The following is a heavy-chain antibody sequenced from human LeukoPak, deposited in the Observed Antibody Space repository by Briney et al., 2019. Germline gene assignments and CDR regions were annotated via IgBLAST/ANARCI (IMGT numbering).Heavy chain of an antibody. Sequence: KPSETLSLTCTVSGGSISSYCWSWIRQPPGKVLEWIGYIFYSGSTNYNPSLKSRVTISVDTSKNQFSLKLSSVTAADTAVYYCVRSDDFWSGYYGYWGQGTLVTVSS. J-gene: IGHJ4*02. D-gene: IGHD3-3*01. CDR1: GGSISSYC. CDR2: IFYSGST. CDR3: VRSDDFWSGYYGY. V-gene: IGHV4-59*01.